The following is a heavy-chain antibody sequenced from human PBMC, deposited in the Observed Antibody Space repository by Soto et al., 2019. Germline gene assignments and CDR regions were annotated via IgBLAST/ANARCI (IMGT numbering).Heavy chain of an antibody. J-gene: IGHJ4*02. V-gene: IGHV4-34*01. CDR3: ARVGVGYGGNQDRDY. CDR1: GGSFSGYY. D-gene: IGHD2-15*01. Sequence: QVQLQQWGAGLLKPSETLSLTCAVYGGSFSGYYWSWICQPPGKGLEWIGEINHSGSTNYNPSLKSRVTISVDTSKNQFSLKLSSVTAADTAVYYCARVGVGYGGNQDRDYWGQGTLVTVSS. CDR2: INHSGST.